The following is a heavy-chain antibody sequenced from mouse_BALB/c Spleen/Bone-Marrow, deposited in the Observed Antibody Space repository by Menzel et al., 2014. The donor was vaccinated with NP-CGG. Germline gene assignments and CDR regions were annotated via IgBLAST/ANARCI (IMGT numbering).Heavy chain of an antibody. CDR3: TRWDGNYGWFAY. CDR2: IDPETGGT. CDR1: GYTFTDYE. Sequence: VQLQQSGAELVRPGASVTLSCKASGYTFTDYEMHWVKQTPVHGLEWIGAIDPETGGTAYNQKFKSKATLTADKSSSTAYMELRSLTSEDSAVYYCTRWDGNYGWFAYWGQGTLVTVSA. J-gene: IGHJ3*01. V-gene: IGHV1-15*01. D-gene: IGHD2-1*01.